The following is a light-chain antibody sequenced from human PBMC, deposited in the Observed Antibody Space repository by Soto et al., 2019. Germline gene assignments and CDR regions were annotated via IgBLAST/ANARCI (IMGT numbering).Light chain of an antibody. CDR1: GSNIGAPYD. V-gene: IGLV1-40*01. CDR3: QSYDSSLSGYV. CDR2: GNS. J-gene: IGLJ1*01. Sequence: KRVTISCTGSGSNIGAPYDVHWYQLLPGAAPKVLIHGNSNRPSGVPDRFSGSRSGTSASLAITGLQAEDEADYYCQSYDSSLSGYVFGTGTKVTVL.